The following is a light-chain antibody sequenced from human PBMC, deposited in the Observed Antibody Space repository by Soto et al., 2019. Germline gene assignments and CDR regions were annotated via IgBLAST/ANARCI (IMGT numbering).Light chain of an antibody. CDR2: HAS. J-gene: IGKJ4*01. CDR1: QSVYST. V-gene: IGKV3-15*01. Sequence: EIVMTQSPATLSVSPGERATLACRASQSVYSTLAWYQQKPGQAPSLLIYHASTRATGIPARFSGSGSGTEFTLTISSLQSEDIAVYYCQQYNNWPLTFGGGTKLEIK. CDR3: QQYNNWPLT.